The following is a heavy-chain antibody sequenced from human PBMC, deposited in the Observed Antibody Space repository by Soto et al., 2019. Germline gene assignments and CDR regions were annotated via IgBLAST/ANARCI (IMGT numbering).Heavy chain of an antibody. Sequence: QVQLVQSGAEVKKPGSSVKVSCKASGGTFNTYAISWVRQAPGQGLEWMGGIIPVCRTADYAQKFQGRVTIIAEESTSKDYMELRSLTSEDTAVYYCAPDKERHPFGGNYYSAMDVWGQGTTVIVSS. J-gene: IGHJ6*02. CDR3: APDKERHPFGGNYYSAMDV. D-gene: IGHD3-16*01. V-gene: IGHV1-69*12. CDR2: IIPVCRTA. CDR1: GGTFNTYA.